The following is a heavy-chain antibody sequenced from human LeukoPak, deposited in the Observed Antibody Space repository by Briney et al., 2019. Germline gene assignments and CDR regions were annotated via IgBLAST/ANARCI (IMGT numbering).Heavy chain of an antibody. Sequence: ASVKVSCKASGYTFTSYDINWVRRATGQGLEWMGWMNPNSGNTGYAQKFQGRVTMTRNTSISTAYMELSSPRSEDTAVYYCARVYLTDYYYYMDVWGKGTTVTISS. J-gene: IGHJ6*03. V-gene: IGHV1-8*01. CDR2: MNPNSGNT. CDR1: GYTFTSYD. D-gene: IGHD3-9*01. CDR3: ARVYLTDYYYYMDV.